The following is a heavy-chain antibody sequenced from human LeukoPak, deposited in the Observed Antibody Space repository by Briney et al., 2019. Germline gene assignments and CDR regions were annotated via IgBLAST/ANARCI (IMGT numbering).Heavy chain of an antibody. D-gene: IGHD6-13*01. J-gene: IGHJ6*03. CDR2: INHSGST. Sequence: PSETLSLTCAVYGGSFSGHYWSWIRQTPGKGLEWIGEINHSGSTNYNPSLKSRVTISVDTSKNQFSLKLSSVTAADTAVYYCARADLIKKKQQLSWFDYYYYYMDVWGKGTTVTISS. CDR3: ARADLIKKKQQLSWFDYYYYYMDV. CDR1: GGSFSGHY. V-gene: IGHV4-34*01.